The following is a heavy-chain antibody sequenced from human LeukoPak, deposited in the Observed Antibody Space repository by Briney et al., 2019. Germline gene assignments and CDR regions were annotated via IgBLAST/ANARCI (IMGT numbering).Heavy chain of an antibody. D-gene: IGHD3-22*01. CDR1: GFTFSSYE. J-gene: IGHJ3*02. CDR2: ISSSGSTI. CDR3: ARDRRVAFSYYDSSGDDAFDI. Sequence: GGSLRLSCAASGFTFSSYEMNWVRQAPGKGLEWVSYISSSGSTIYYADSVKGRFTISRDNAKNSLYLQMNSLRAEDTAVYYCARDRRVAFSYYDSSGDDAFDIWGQGTMVTVSS. V-gene: IGHV3-48*03.